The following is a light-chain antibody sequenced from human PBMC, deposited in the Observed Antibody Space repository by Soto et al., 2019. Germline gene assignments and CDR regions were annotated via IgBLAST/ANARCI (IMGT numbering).Light chain of an antibody. CDR2: GAS. V-gene: IGKV3-20*01. Sequence: ESVLTQSPGTLYSSPGEGATLSWRASQSIGGNFLPWYQQRRGQAPRLLIHGASNKATGIPDRFSGSWSGTEFTPTMTRLEPEDFAVYYCQQYGGSPRTFGQGTKVEVK. CDR1: QSIGGNF. J-gene: IGKJ1*01. CDR3: QQYGGSPRT.